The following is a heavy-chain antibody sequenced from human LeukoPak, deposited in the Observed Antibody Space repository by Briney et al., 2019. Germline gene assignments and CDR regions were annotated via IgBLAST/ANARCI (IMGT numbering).Heavy chain of an antibody. CDR3: AAQTYCSGGSCPDY. D-gene: IGHD2-15*01. CDR2: ISGSGSNT. Sequence: GGSLRLSCAASGFTFSNYAMSWVRQAPGKGLEGVSAISGSGSNTYYADSVKGRFTISRDNSKSTLSLQMNSLRAEDTAVYYCAAQTYCSGGSCPDYWGQGTLVTVSS. V-gene: IGHV3-23*01. CDR1: GFTFSNYA. J-gene: IGHJ4*02.